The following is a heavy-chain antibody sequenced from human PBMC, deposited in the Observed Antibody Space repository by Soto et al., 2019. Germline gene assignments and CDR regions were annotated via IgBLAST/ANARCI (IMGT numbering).Heavy chain of an antibody. J-gene: IGHJ4*02. V-gene: IGHV3-64*01. Sequence: GGSLRLSCAASGFIFSSYAMHWVRQAPGKGLEYVSAIGSSGGNTYYANSVKGRFTISRDNSKNTLYLQMGSLRVEDMAVYYCARDPEYSNGWYYDYWGQGTLVTVSS. CDR1: GFIFSSYA. D-gene: IGHD6-19*01. CDR3: ARDPEYSNGWYYDY. CDR2: IGSSGGNT.